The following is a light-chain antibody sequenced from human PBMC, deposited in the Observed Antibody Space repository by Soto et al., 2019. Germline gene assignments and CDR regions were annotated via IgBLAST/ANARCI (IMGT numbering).Light chain of an antibody. CDR1: SSDVGAYNY. V-gene: IGLV2-14*01. CDR2: DVT. CDR3: ISYTTSSTYV. J-gene: IGLJ1*01. Sequence: SVLAQPAPLSGSPGQSIALSSPGTSSDVGAYNYVSWYQQHPAKAPKLMIYDVTNRPSGVSDRFSGSKSGNTASLTISGLQAEDEADYYCISYTTSSTYVFGSGTKVTVL.